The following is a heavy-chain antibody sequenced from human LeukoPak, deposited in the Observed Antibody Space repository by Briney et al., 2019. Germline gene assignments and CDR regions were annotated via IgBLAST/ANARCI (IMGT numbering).Heavy chain of an antibody. CDR3: ARDGFGELLVAFDI. Sequence: NPSGTLSLTCTVSGGSISSYYWSWIRQPPGKGLEWVWYIYYSGSTNYNPSLKSRVTISVDTSKNQFSLKLSSVTAADTAVNYCARDGFGELLVAFDIWGQGTMVTVSS. D-gene: IGHD3-10*01. CDR2: IYYSGST. CDR1: GGSISSYY. J-gene: IGHJ3*02. V-gene: IGHV4-59*01.